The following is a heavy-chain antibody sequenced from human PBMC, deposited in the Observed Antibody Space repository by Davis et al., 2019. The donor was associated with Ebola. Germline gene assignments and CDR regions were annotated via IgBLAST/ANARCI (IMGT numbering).Heavy chain of an antibody. D-gene: IGHD3-3*01. CDR1: GGSFSGYY. CDR3: ARGQGLRFLEWLLSGFDY. V-gene: IGHV4-34*01. Sequence: SETLSLTCAVYGGSFSGYYWSWIRQPPGKGLEWIGEINHSGSTNYNPSLKSRVTISVDTSKNQFSLKLSSVTAADTAVYYCARGQGLRFLEWLLSGFDYWGQGTLVTVSS. CDR2: INHSGST. J-gene: IGHJ4*02.